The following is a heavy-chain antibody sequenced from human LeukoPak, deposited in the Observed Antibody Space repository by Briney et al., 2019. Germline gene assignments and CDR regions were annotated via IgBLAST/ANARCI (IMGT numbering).Heavy chain of an antibody. Sequence: ASVKVSCKASGYTSTSYGISWVRQAPGQGLEWMGWISAYNGNTNYAQKLQGRVTMTTDTSTSTAYMELRSLRSDDTAVYYCARVGGSTVKTPIDYWGQGTLVTVSS. V-gene: IGHV1-18*01. CDR2: ISAYNGNT. J-gene: IGHJ4*02. CDR3: ARVGGSTVKTPIDY. D-gene: IGHD4-17*01. CDR1: GYTSTSYG.